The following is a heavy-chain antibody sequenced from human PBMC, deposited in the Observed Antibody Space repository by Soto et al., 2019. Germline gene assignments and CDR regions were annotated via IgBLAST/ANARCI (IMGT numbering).Heavy chain of an antibody. CDR2: ISSSSSYI. V-gene: IGHV3-21*01. CDR3: AIDSDILAGYHPTHNWLAP. CDR1: GFTFSSYS. D-gene: IGHD3-9*01. Sequence: GGSLRLSCAASGFTFSSYSMNWVRQAPGKGLEWVSSISSSSSYIYYADSVKGRFTISRDNAKNSLYLQMNSLRAEDTAVYYCAIDSDILAGYHPTHNWLAPWGQGTLVNVSS. J-gene: IGHJ5*02.